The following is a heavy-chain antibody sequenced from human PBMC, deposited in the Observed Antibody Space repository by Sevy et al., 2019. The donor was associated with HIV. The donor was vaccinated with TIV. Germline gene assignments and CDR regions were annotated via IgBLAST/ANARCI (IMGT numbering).Heavy chain of an antibody. J-gene: IGHJ6*02. Sequence: GGSLRLSCATSGFTFSSYEMNWVRQAPGKGLEWVSYISSSASTIFYADSVKGRFTISRDNAKNSLFLQMNSLRAEDTAVYYCARDYEGEAQLPVGYGMDVWGQGTTVTVSS. D-gene: IGHD2-2*01. V-gene: IGHV3-48*03. CDR1: GFTFSSYE. CDR3: ARDYEGEAQLPVGYGMDV. CDR2: ISSSASTI.